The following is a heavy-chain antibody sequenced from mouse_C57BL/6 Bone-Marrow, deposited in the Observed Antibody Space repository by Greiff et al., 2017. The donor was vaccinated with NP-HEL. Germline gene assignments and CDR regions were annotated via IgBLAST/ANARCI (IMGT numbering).Heavy chain of an antibody. V-gene: IGHV7-3*01. D-gene: IGHD2-4*01. CDR2: IRNKANGYTT. Sequence: EVQLVESGGGLVQPGGSLSLSCAASGFTFTDYYMSWVRQPPGKALEWLGFIRNKANGYTTEYSASVKGRFTISRDNSQSILYLQMNALRAEDSATYYCARSIYYDYDVQSWFAYWGQGTLVTVSA. CDR1: GFTFTDYY. CDR3: ARSIYYDYDVQSWFAY. J-gene: IGHJ3*01.